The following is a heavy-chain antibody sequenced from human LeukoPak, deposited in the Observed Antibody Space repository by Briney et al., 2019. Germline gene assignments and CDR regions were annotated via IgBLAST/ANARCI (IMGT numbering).Heavy chain of an antibody. CDR3: ARDPYGMNSR. D-gene: IGHD1/OR15-1a*01. V-gene: IGHV3-74*01. CDR1: GFTFSSYW. J-gene: IGHJ4*02. CDR2: INGDGSST. Sequence: PGGSLRLSCAASGFTFSSYWMHWVRQAPGKGLVWVSRINGDGSSTSYADSVKGRLTISRDNAKSTLYLQMNSLRAEDTAVYYCARDPYGMNSRWGQGTLVTVSS.